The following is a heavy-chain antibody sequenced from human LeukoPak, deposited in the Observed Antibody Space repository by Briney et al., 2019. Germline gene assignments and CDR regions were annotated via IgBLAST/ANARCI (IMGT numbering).Heavy chain of an antibody. J-gene: IGHJ4*02. CDR1: GFIFSNSA. D-gene: IGHD3-10*01. Sequence: GGSLRLSCAASGFIFSNSAMSWVRQAPGKGPEWVSSVNGNGDKTYYADSVKGRFTISRDNSKNTLYLQMNSLRAEDTAVYYCAKDMDVYGSGSYYKGFDYWGQGTLVTVSS. V-gene: IGHV3-23*01. CDR2: VNGNGDKT. CDR3: AKDMDVYGSGSYYKGFDY.